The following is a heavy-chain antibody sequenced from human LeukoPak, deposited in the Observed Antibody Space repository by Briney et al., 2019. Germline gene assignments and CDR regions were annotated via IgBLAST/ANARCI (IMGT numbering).Heavy chain of an antibody. CDR1: GYTFTGYY. CDR3: AREAGYSYGSFDY. Sequence: ASVKVSCKASGYTFTGYYMHWVRQAPGQGLEWMGWINPKSGGTNYAQNFQGRVTMTRDTSISTAYMELSRLRSDDTAVYYCAREAGYSYGSFDYWGQGTLVTVSS. V-gene: IGHV1-2*02. CDR2: INPKSGGT. D-gene: IGHD5-18*01. J-gene: IGHJ4*02.